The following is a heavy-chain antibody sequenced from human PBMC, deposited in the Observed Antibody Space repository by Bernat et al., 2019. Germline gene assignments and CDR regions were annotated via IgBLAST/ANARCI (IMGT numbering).Heavy chain of an antibody. CDR2: ISSSSSYT. V-gene: IGHV3-11*05. J-gene: IGHJ6*03. CDR3: ARGTPTSAPSMDV. Sequence: QVQLVESGGGLVKPGGSLRLSCAASGFTFSDYYISWIRQAPGKGLDWVSYISSSSSYTNNPDSVKGRFTISRYNAKNSLYLQMNSLRAEDTAVYYCARGTPTSAPSMDVWGKGTSVTVSS. CDR1: GFTFSDYY.